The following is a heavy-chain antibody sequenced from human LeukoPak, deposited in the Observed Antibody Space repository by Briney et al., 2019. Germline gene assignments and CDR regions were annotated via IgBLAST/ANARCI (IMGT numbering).Heavy chain of an antibody. D-gene: IGHD3-22*01. J-gene: IGHJ3*02. Sequence: PGGSLRLSCAASGFTFSSYEKNWVRQAPGKGLEWVSYISSSGSTIYYADSVKGRFTISRDNAKNSLYLQMNSLRAEDTAVYYCARATLTHYYDSSGYWGRRSGEDDFDIWGQGTMVTVSS. CDR2: ISSSGSTI. V-gene: IGHV3-48*03. CDR3: ARATLTHYYDSSGYWGRRSGEDDFDI. CDR1: GFTFSSYE.